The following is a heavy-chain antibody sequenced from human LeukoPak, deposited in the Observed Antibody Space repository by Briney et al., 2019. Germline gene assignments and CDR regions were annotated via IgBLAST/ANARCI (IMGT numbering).Heavy chain of an antibody. CDR1: GFTFSSYA. CDR3: AKDRSYDSSGYSIDY. V-gene: IGHV3-23*01. CDR2: ISGSGGST. Sequence: GGSLRLSCAASGFTFSSYAMSWVRQVPGKGLEWVSAISGSGGSTYYADSVKGRFTISRDNSKNTLYLQMNSLRAEDTAVYYCAKDRSYDSSGYSIDYWGQGTLVTVSS. J-gene: IGHJ4*02. D-gene: IGHD3-22*01.